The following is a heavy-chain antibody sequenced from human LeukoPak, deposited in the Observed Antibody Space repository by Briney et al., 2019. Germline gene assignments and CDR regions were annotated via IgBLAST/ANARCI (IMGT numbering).Heavy chain of an antibody. CDR3: ARGRKATHYYYYGMDV. V-gene: IGHV4-30-2*01. CDR1: GGSISSGGYS. J-gene: IGHJ6*02. CDR2: IYHGGST. Sequence: SQTLSPTCAVSGGSISSGGYSWSWIRQPPGKGLEWIGYIYHGGSTYYNPSLKSRVTISVDRSKNQFSLKLSSVTAADTAVYYCARGRKATHYYYYGMDVWGQGTTVTVSS.